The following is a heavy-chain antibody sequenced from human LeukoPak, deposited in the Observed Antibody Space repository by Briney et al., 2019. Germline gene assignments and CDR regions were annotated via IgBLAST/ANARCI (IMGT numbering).Heavy chain of an antibody. CDR2: IRHDGSET. J-gene: IGHJ6*02. Sequence: PGGSLRLSCAASGFPFSSYWMSWVRQAPGKGLEWVANIRHDGSETYYVDSLRGRFTISRDNAKNLVYLQMSSLRAEDTAIYYCARVIAAYYYGMDVWGQGTTVTVSS. V-gene: IGHV3-7*01. D-gene: IGHD6-13*01. CDR3: ARVIAAYYYGMDV. CDR1: GFPFSSYW.